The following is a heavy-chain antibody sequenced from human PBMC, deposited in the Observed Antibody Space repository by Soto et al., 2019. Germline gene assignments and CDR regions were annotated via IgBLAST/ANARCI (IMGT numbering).Heavy chain of an antibody. CDR1: CYTFSNYG. V-gene: IGHV1-18*01. CDR3: ARVVPGAEAWFGP. J-gene: IGHJ5*02. D-gene: IGHD2-2*01. Sequence: SVKVWCKTSCYTFSNYGITWERQAPGQPLEWLGWISLYSDGTNYAQKFQGRVSMTTDTSTTTAYMELRSLRSDDKAVYYCARVVPGAEAWFGPWGQGTLVTVCS. CDR2: ISLYSDGT.